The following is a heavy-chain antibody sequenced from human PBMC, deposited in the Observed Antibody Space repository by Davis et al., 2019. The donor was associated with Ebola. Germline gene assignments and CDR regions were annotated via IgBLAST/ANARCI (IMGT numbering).Heavy chain of an antibody. Sequence: SETLSLTCTVSGGSISSYYWSWIRQPPGKGLEWIGYTYYSGSTYYNPSLKSRVTISVDTSKNQFSLKLSSVTAADTAVYYCVRGYSSSWPFNWGQGTLVTVSS. CDR2: TYYSGST. V-gene: IGHV4-59*04. J-gene: IGHJ4*02. CDR3: VRGYSSSWPFN. D-gene: IGHD6-13*01. CDR1: GGSISSYY.